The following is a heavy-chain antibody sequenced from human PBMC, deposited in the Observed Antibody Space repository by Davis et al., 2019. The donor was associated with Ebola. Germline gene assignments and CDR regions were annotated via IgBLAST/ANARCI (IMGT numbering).Heavy chain of an antibody. CDR3: AKDGPSSSSDY. V-gene: IGHV3-30*02. CDR2: SWYDGSRQ. CDR1: GFTFSSYA. J-gene: IGHJ4*02. D-gene: IGHD6-6*01. Sequence: GGSLRLSCAASGFTFSSYAMHWVRQAPGKGREWVALSWYDGSRQYYADSVKGRFTVSRDNSKNTVYLQMNSLRAEDSAVYYCAKDGPSSSSDYWGQGTLVTVSS.